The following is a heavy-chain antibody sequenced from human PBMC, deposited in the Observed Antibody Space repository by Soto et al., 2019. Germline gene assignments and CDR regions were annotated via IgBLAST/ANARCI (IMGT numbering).Heavy chain of an antibody. CDR1: GYTFTNYY. Sequence: ASVKVSCKASGYTFTNYYIHWVRQAPAHGLEWMGWINPNSGATNSAQRFQGWVTMTRDTSINTAYMELSRLKSDDTAVYYCVRAQVHYDILTGFFPYYFDYWGHGTLVTSPQ. CDR2: INPNSGAT. D-gene: IGHD3-9*01. V-gene: IGHV1-2*04. J-gene: IGHJ4*01. CDR3: VRAQVHYDILTGFFPYYFDY.